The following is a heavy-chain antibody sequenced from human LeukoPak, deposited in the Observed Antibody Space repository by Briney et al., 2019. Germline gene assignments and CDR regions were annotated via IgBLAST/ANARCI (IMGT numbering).Heavy chain of an antibody. V-gene: IGHV4-39*07. Sequence: SETLSLTCTVSGGSISSSSYYWGWIRQPPGKGLEWIGSIYYSGSTYYNPSLKSRVTISVDTSKNQFSLNITSVTAADTAVYYCASRHYDILTGYPSLLFDFWGQGGLVTVSS. J-gene: IGHJ4*02. CDR1: GGSISSSSYY. D-gene: IGHD3-9*01. CDR3: ASRHYDILTGYPSLLFDF. CDR2: IYYSGST.